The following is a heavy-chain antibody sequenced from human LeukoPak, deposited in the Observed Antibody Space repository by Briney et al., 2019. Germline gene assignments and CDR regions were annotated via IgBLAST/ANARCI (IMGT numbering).Heavy chain of an antibody. CDR3: ANLPLAVAGTIPFDY. V-gene: IGHV3-23*01. J-gene: IGHJ4*02. D-gene: IGHD6-19*01. CDR1: GFTFSSCA. Sequence: PGGSLRLSCAASGFTFSSCAMSWVRQAPGKGPEWVSTIISGGSTYYADSVKGRFTISRDNSKNALYLQMNSLRADDTAVYYCANLPLAVAGTIPFDYWGQGTLVTVSS. CDR2: IISGGST.